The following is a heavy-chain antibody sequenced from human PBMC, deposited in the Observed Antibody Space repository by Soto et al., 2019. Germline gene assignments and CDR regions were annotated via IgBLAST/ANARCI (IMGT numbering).Heavy chain of an antibody. CDR2: INHSGST. CDR3: ARGLGYSSGWWFGY. D-gene: IGHD6-19*01. CDR1: GGSFSGYY. Sequence: SETLSLTCAVYGGSFSGYYWSWIRQPPGKGLEWIGEINHSGSTNYNPSLKSRVTISVDTSKNQFSLKLSSVTAADTAVYYCARGLGYSSGWWFGYWGQGTLVTVS. V-gene: IGHV4-34*01. J-gene: IGHJ4*02.